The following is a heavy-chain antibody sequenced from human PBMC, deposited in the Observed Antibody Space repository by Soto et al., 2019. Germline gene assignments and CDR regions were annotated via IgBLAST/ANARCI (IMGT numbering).Heavy chain of an antibody. CDR3: AKEGYSRRSSGWAGYYYYGMDV. Sequence: GGSLRLSCAASGFTFDDYTMHWVRQAPGKGLEWVSLISWDGVSTYYADSVKGRFTISRDNSKNSLYLQMNSLRTEDTALYYCAKEGYSRRSSGWAGYYYYGMDVWGQGTTVTVSS. J-gene: IGHJ6*02. CDR2: ISWDGVST. D-gene: IGHD6-19*01. CDR1: GFTFDDYT. V-gene: IGHV3-43*01.